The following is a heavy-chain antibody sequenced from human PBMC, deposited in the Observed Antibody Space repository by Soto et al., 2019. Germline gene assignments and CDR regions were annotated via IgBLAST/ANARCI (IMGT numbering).Heavy chain of an antibody. V-gene: IGHV1-2*04. CDR2: INPNSGGT. D-gene: IGHD6-19*01. CDR3: ARADRIAVAGILGY. Sequence: QVQLVQSGAEVKKPGASVKVSCKASGYGFTDYYMHWVRQAPGQGLEWMGWINPNSGGTNYAQKFQGWVTMTRDTSIRTAYMEVRRLTSDDTAVYYCARADRIAVAGILGYWGQGTLVTVSS. J-gene: IGHJ4*02. CDR1: GYGFTDYY.